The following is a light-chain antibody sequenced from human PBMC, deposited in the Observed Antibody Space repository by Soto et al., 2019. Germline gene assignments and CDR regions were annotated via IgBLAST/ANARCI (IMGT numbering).Light chain of an antibody. CDR1: SSDVGGYNY. CDR3: TSYTGTNTLV. V-gene: IGLV2-14*01. Sequence: QSALTQPPSASGSPGQSVTISCTGTSSDVGGYNYVSWYQQHPGKAPKLIIYGVSDRPSGVSSRFSGSKSGNTASLTISGLQAEDEADYYCTSYTGTNTLVFGGGTKVTVL. J-gene: IGLJ3*02. CDR2: GVS.